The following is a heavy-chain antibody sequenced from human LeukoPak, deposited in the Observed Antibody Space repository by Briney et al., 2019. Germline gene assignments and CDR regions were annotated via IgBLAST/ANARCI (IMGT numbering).Heavy chain of an antibody. V-gene: IGHV3-21*01. CDR3: ARDGFTTSHAFDI. CDR1: GFTFSSYS. Sequence: PGGSLRLSCAASGFTFSSYSMNWVRQAPGKGLEWVSSISSSSSYIYYADSVKGRFTISRDNAKNSLYLQMNSLRAEDTAVYYCARDGFTTSHAFDIWGQGTTVTVSP. D-gene: IGHD1-14*01. CDR2: ISSSSSYI. J-gene: IGHJ3*02.